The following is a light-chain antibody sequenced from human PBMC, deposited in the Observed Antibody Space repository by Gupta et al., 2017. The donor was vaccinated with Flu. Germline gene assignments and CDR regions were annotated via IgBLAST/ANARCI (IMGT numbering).Light chain of an antibody. CDR1: QSLLHSDGKTY. V-gene: IGKV2D-29*01. J-gene: IGKJ4*01. CDR2: EVS. Sequence: VTPGQPASISCKSNQSLLHSDGKTYLYWYLQKAGQPPQLLIYEVSHRFSGVPDTFSGSGSGTDFTLKISRVEAEDVGVYYCMQSLQLPVTFGGGTKVEIK. CDR3: MQSLQLPVT.